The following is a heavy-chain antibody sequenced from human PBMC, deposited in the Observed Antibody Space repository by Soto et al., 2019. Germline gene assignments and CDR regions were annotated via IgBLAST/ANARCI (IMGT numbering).Heavy chain of an antibody. CDR2: ISGSGGST. CDR1: GFTFSSYA. J-gene: IGHJ6*02. CDR3: EEDLSAARPEGYYYYGTXV. Sequence: GGSLRLSFAASGFTFSSYAMSWVRQAPGKGLEWVSAISGSGGSTYYAYSVKGRFTISRDNSKNTLYLQMNSLRAEDTAVYYCEEDLSAARPEGYYYYGTXVWGHGTKVTVS. D-gene: IGHD6-6*01. V-gene: IGHV3-23*01.